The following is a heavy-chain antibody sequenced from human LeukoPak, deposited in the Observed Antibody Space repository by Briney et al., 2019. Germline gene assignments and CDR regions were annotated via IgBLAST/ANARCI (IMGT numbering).Heavy chain of an antibody. CDR2: ISNSSTYI. V-gene: IGHV3-21*01. CDR1: GFTFSGYT. CDR3: ARWVCSTTSCYYFDY. Sequence: PGGSRRLSCAASGFTFSGYTMTWVRQAPGKGLEWVSSISNSSTYIYYADSVKGRFTISRDNVQNSLYLQMNSLRAEDTAVYYCARWVCSTTSCYYFDYWGQGALVVVSS. J-gene: IGHJ4*02. D-gene: IGHD2-2*01.